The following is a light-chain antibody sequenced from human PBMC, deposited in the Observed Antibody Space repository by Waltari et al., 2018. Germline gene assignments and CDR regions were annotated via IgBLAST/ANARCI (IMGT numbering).Light chain of an antibody. CDR3: QQYNRYST. Sequence: DIQMTQSPSTLSASVGDRVAITCRASQSVNSWLAWYQQKPGKAPKFLIYKASILASGVPSRFSGSGSGTEFTLTISNLQPDDFATYYCQQYNRYSTFGQGTKVELK. CDR1: QSVNSW. J-gene: IGKJ1*01. V-gene: IGKV1-5*03. CDR2: KAS.